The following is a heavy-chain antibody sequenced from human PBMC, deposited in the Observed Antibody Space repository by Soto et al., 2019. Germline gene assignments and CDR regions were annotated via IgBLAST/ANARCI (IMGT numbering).Heavy chain of an antibody. CDR3: AREVTPIVATTFDY. CDR2: ISSSSSYI. V-gene: IGHV3-21*01. J-gene: IGHJ4*02. Sequence: GGSLRLSCAASGVTFSSYSMNWVRQAPGKGLEWVSSISSSSSYIYYADSVKGRFTISRDIAKNSLYLQMNSLRAEDTAVYYCAREVTPIVATTFDYWGQGTLVTV. D-gene: IGHD5-12*01. CDR1: GVTFSSYS.